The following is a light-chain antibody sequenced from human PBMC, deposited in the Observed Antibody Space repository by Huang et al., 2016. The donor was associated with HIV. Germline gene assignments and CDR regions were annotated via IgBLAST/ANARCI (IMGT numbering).Light chain of an antibody. CDR2: AAS. J-gene: IGKJ1*01. Sequence: EIVMTQSPGPLSVSPGERGTLSCRAGQNIFSNLAWYQQKPGQAPRLLIYAASTRANGIQARYRCSVSGTEFTLTISSLQSEDFAVYYCQQYNSWPWTFGQGTKVEIK. V-gene: IGKV3-15*01. CDR3: QQYNSWPWT. CDR1: QNIFSN.